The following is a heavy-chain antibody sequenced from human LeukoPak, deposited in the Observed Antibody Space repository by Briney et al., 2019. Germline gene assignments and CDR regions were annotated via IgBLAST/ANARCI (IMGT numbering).Heavy chain of an antibody. CDR1: GFTFSSYA. D-gene: IGHD3-10*01. Sequence: PGGSLRLSCAASGFTFSSYAMSWVRQAPGKGLEWVSAISGSGGSTYYADSVKGRFIISRDNSKNTLYLQMNSLRAEDTAVYYCARSLWVGELYSPIDYWGQGTLVTVSS. J-gene: IGHJ4*02. V-gene: IGHV3-23*01. CDR2: ISGSGGST. CDR3: ARSLWVGELYSPIDY.